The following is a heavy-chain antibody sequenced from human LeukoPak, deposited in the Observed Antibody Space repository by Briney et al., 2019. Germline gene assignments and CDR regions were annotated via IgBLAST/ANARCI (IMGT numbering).Heavy chain of an antibody. Sequence: PGGSLRLSCATSGFTLSSYWMHWVRQVPGKGLEWLSRINNDGVSTSYADSVKGRFTISRDNAKNTLYLQMNSLRAEDTAVYYCASPQIEQSGGGRTLSRGGFDYWGQGTLVTVSS. CDR2: INNDGVST. CDR3: ASPQIEQSGGGRTLSRGGFDY. CDR1: GFTLSSYW. V-gene: IGHV3-74*01. D-gene: IGHD6-19*01. J-gene: IGHJ4*02.